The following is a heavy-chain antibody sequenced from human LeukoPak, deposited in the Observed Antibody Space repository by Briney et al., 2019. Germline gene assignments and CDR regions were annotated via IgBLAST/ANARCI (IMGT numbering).Heavy chain of an antibody. J-gene: IGHJ6*02. V-gene: IGHV3-33*01. CDR2: IWYDGSNK. CDR3: ARDREFWSGQYYYYGMDV. Sequence: GGSLRLSCAASGFTFSSYGMHWVRQAPGKGLEWVAVIWYDGSNKYYADSVKGRFTISRDNSKNTLYLQMNSLRAEDTAVYYCARDREFWSGQYYYYGMDVWGQGTTVTVSS. D-gene: IGHD3-3*01. CDR1: GFTFSSYG.